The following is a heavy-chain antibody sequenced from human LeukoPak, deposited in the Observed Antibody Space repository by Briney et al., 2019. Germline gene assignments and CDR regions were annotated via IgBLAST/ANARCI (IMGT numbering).Heavy chain of an antibody. Sequence: ASVKVSCKASGYTFTSYGISWVRQAPGQGLEWMGWISAYNGNTNYAQKLQGRVTMTTDTSTSTAYMELRSPRSDDTAVYYCAVSIVVVPAAMLDWGQGTLVTISS. CDR3: AVSIVVVPAAMLD. D-gene: IGHD2-2*01. V-gene: IGHV1-18*01. J-gene: IGHJ4*02. CDR1: GYTFTSYG. CDR2: ISAYNGNT.